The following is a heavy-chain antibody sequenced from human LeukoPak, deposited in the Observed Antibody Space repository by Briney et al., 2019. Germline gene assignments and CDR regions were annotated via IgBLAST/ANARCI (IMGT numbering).Heavy chain of an antibody. CDR1: GGSISSYY. J-gene: IGHJ4*02. CDR3: TRDRYGGIIDY. CDR2: FYTSGST. V-gene: IGHV4-4*07. D-gene: IGHD1-1*01. Sequence: SETLSLTCTVSGGSISSYYWSWIRQPAGKGLEWIGRFYTSGSTNYNPSLKSRVTMSVDTSKNQFSLKLTSVTAADTAMYYCTRDRYGGIIDYWGQGTLVTVSS.